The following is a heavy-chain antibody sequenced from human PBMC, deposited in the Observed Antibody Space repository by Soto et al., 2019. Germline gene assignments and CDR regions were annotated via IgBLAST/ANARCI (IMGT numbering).Heavy chain of an antibody. CDR1: GFTVSSNY. CDR3: AREPDYDSSGYAAH. V-gene: IGHV3-53*04. Sequence: EVQLVESGGGLVQPGGSLSLSCAASGFTVSSNYMSWVRQAPGKGLEWVSVIYSGGSTYYADSVKGRFTISRHNSKTTLYLHMNSLRAEDTAVYYCAREPDYDSSGYAAHWGQGTLVTVSS. CDR2: IYSGGST. D-gene: IGHD3-22*01. J-gene: IGHJ1*01.